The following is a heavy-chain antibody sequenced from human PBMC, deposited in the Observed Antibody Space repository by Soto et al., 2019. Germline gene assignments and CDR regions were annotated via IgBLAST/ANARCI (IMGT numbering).Heavy chain of an antibody. D-gene: IGHD2-2*01. V-gene: IGHV5-10-1*01. CDR1: GYRFTSYW. Sequence: PGESLKISCQGSGYRFTSYWISWVRQMPGKGLEWMGRIDPSDSYTNYSPSFQGHVTISADKSISTAYLQWSSLNASDTAMYYCARHFQPTTCYDYWGQGTLVTVSS. CDR2: IDPSDSYT. CDR3: ARHFQPTTCYDY. J-gene: IGHJ4*02.